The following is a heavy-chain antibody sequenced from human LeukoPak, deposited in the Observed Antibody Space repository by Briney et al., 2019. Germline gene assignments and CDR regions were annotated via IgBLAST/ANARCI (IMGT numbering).Heavy chain of an antibody. J-gene: IGHJ6*04. Sequence: GGSLRLSCAASGFTFSSYSMNWVRQAPGKGLEWVSYISSSGSTIYYADSVKGRFTISRDNAKNSLYLQMNSLRAEDTAVYYCAELGITMIAGVWGKGTTVTISS. CDR3: AELGITMIAGV. CDR2: ISSSGSTI. D-gene: IGHD3-22*01. V-gene: IGHV3-48*04. CDR1: GFTFSSYS.